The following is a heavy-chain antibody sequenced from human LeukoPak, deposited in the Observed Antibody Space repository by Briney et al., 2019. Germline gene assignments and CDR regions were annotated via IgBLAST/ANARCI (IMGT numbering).Heavy chain of an antibody. D-gene: IGHD6-19*01. CDR3: AKAYRRGLASNWFDR. CDR1: GFTFSSYG. Sequence: GGSLRLSCAASGFTFSSYGMHWVRQAPGKGLELVAVISYDGSNKYYADSVKGRFTISRDNSKNTLYLQMNSLRAEDTAVYYCAKAYRRGLASNWFDRWGQGTLVTVSS. J-gene: IGHJ5*02. CDR2: ISYDGSNK. V-gene: IGHV3-30*18.